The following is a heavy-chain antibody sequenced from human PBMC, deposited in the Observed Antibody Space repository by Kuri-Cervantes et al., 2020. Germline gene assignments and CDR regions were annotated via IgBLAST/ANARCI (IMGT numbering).Heavy chain of an antibody. V-gene: IGHV1-69*06. D-gene: IGHD1/OR15-1a*01. Sequence: SMKVSCKASGYTFTGYYMHWVRQAPGQGLEWMGGIIPIFGTANYAQKFQGRVTITADKSTSTAYMELSSLRSEDTAVYYCARETWNKGGGAFDIWGQGTMVTVSS. J-gene: IGHJ3*02. CDR3: ARETWNKGGGAFDI. CDR1: GYTFTGYY. CDR2: IIPIFGTA.